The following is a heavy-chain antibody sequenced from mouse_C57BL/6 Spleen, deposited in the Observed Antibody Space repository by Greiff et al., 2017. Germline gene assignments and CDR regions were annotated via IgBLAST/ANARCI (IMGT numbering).Heavy chain of an antibody. V-gene: IGHV1-52*01. CDR1: GYTFTSYW. J-gene: IGHJ3*01. Sequence: QVQLQQPGAELVRPGSSVTLSCKASGYTFTSYWLHWVTQRPIQGLEWIGNIDPSDSKTHYNQKFKDKATLTVDKSSSSAYMQLSSLTSEDSAVYYCAILTGTTWFAYWGQGTLVTVSA. CDR2: IDPSDSKT. CDR3: AILTGTTWFAY. D-gene: IGHD4-1*01.